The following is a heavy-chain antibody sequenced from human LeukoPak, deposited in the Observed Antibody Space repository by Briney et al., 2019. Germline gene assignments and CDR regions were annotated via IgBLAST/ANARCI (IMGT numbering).Heavy chain of an antibody. Sequence: ASVKVSCKASGYTFTSYGISWVRQAPGQGLEWMGWISACNGNTNYAQKLQGRVTMTTDTSTSTAYMELRSLRSDDTAVYYCARGLFGVVTNWFDPWGQGTLVTVSS. J-gene: IGHJ5*02. D-gene: IGHD3-3*01. CDR2: ISACNGNT. CDR3: ARGLFGVVTNWFDP. V-gene: IGHV1-18*01. CDR1: GYTFTSYG.